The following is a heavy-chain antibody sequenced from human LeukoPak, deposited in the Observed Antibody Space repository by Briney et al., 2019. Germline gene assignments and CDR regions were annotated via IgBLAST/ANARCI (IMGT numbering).Heavy chain of an antibody. Sequence: SETLSLTCTVSGGSISSYYWRWIRQPPGKGLEWIGYINYSGSTNYNPSLKSRVTMSVDTSKNQFSLKLSSVTAADTAMYYCAREGRQDYVYLDHWGQGPLVTVSS. D-gene: IGHD4-17*01. J-gene: IGHJ4*02. CDR2: INYSGST. V-gene: IGHV4-59*01. CDR3: AREGRQDYVYLDH. CDR1: GGSISSYY.